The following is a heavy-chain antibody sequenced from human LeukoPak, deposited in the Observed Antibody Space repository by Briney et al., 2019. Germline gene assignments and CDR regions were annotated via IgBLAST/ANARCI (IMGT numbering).Heavy chain of an antibody. D-gene: IGHD4-17*01. V-gene: IGHV3-23*01. CDR3: AKDKYGPNLRDTVET. CDR1: GFTFSSYA. CDR2: INGSGSST. Sequence: PGGSLRLSCAASGFTFSSYAMSWVRQAPGKGLEWVSAINGSGSSTYYVDSVKGRFTISRDNSKNTLYLQMNSLRAEDTAVYYCAKDKYGPNLRDTVETWGQGALVTVSS. J-gene: IGHJ5*02.